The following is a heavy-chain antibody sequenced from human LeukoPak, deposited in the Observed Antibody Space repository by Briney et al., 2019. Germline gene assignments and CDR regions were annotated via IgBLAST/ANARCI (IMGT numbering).Heavy chain of an antibody. CDR3: AHPPPVTV. V-gene: IGHV3-30*04. Sequence: GRSLRLSCAASGFTFSSYAMHCVRQAPGKGLEWEAVISYDGSNKYYADSRKGRFTISRDNSKNTLYLQMSSLRAEDTAVYYCAHPPPVTVRGQGTGVTVSS. CDR1: GFTFSSYA. D-gene: IGHD4-17*01. J-gene: IGHJ4*02. CDR2: ISYDGSNK.